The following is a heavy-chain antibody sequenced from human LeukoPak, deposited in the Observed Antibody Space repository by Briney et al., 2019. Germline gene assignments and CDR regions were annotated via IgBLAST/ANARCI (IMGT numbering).Heavy chain of an antibody. Sequence: SETLSLTCTVSGGSISGYYWSWIRQPAGKELEWIGRIYTSGSTNYNPSLKSRVTMSVDTSKNQFSLKLSSVTAADTAVYYCARASPTTNKGAYGWFDPWGQGTLVTVSS. CDR2: IYTSGST. V-gene: IGHV4-4*07. J-gene: IGHJ5*02. CDR3: ARASPTTNKGAYGWFDP. CDR1: GGSISGYY. D-gene: IGHD1-14*01.